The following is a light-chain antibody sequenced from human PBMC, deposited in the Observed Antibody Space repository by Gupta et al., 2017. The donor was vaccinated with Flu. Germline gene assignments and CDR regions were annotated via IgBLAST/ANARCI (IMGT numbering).Light chain of an antibody. J-gene: IGKJ5*01. V-gene: IGKV3-15*01. CDR2: RAS. Sequence: EIVMTQSPDPLSVSPGEGATLPCRASQSISSSLAWYQHKPGRAPRLLILRASTRATGIADRFSGSGSGTEVTLTISRLGSEDFAVYYCQQYDDWPPITFGQGTRLEIK. CDR1: QSISSS. CDR3: QQYDDWPPIT.